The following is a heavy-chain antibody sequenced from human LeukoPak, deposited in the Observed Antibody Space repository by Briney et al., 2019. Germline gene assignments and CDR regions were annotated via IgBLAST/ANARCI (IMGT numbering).Heavy chain of an antibody. J-gene: IGHJ6*02. CDR3: ARDLGQWLVEVPNYYYGMDV. CDR2: IYPRDGST. Sequence: ASVKVSCKASGYTFTSNYIHWVRQAPGQGLEWMGMIYPRDGSTSYAQKFQGRVTVTRDTSTSTVHMELSGLRSEDTAVYYCARDLGQWLVEVPNYYYGMDVWGQGTTVTVSS. V-gene: IGHV1-46*01. CDR1: GYTFTSNY. D-gene: IGHD6-19*01.